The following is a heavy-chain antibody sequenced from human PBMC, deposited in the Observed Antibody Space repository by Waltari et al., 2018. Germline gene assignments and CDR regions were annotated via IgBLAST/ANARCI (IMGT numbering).Heavy chain of an antibody. CDR3: VRGKGSYWFDP. D-gene: IGHD1-26*01. CDR1: GFTFSDHY. CDR2: IRNKANSYPT. Sequence: EVQLVESGGGLVQPGGSLRLSCAASGFTFSDHYMDWVRQAAGKGLEWVGRIRNKANSYPTEYAASVRGRFTVSRDDSKNSLYLQMNSLKIEDTAVYYCVRGKGSYWFDPWGQGTLVTVSS. V-gene: IGHV3-72*01. J-gene: IGHJ5*02.